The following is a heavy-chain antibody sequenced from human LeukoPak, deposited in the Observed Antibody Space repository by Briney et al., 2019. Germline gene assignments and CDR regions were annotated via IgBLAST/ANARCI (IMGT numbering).Heavy chain of an antibody. J-gene: IGHJ3*01. CDR1: GYSISSGYY. D-gene: IGHD6-25*01. CDR3: ARSEAAAGPLTFDV. Sequence: SETLSLTCAVSGYSISSGYYWGWIRQPPGKGLEWIGSIYHSGSTYYNPSLKSRVTISVDTSENHFSLKLTSVTAADTALYYCARSEAAAGPLTFDVWGPGTMVIVSA. CDR2: IYHSGST. V-gene: IGHV4-38-2*01.